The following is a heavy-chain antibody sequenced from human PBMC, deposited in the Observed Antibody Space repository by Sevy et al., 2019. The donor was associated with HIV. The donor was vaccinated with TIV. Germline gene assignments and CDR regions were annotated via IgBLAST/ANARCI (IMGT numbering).Heavy chain of an antibody. Sequence: SETLSLTCTVSGGSISSSSYYWGWIRQPPGKGLEWIGSIYYSGSTYYNPSLKSRVTISVDTSKNQFSLKLGSVTAADTAVYYCARHQQELPFDYWGQGTLVTVSS. CDR3: ARHQQELPFDY. D-gene: IGHD1-26*01. CDR1: GGSISSSSYY. J-gene: IGHJ4*02. CDR2: IYYSGST. V-gene: IGHV4-39*01.